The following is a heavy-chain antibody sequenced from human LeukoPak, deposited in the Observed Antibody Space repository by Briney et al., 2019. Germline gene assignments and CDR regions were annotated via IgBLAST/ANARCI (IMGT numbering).Heavy chain of an antibody. D-gene: IGHD6-19*01. CDR3: ARQAGTLLDYFDY. Sequence: KPSETLSLTCTVSGGSISSDYWSWIRQPPGKGLEWIGSIYYSGSTYYNPSLKSRVTISVDTSKNQFSLKLSSVTAADTAVYYCARQAGTLLDYFDYWGQGTLVTVSS. V-gene: IGHV4-39*01. J-gene: IGHJ4*02. CDR1: GGSISSDY. CDR2: IYYSGST.